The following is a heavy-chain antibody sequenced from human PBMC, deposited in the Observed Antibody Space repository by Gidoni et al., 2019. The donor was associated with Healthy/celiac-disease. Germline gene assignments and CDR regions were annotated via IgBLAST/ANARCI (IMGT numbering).Heavy chain of an antibody. CDR1: GRSISSGGYY. D-gene: IGHD4-17*01. J-gene: IGHJ2*01. V-gene: IGHV4-31*03. CDR2: TYYSGST. Sequence: QVQLQESGRGLVQRSQTLSLTCTVSGRSISSGGYYWSWIRQHPGKGLEWIGDTYYSGSTHYNPSLKSRVTISVDTSQNHCSLKLSSVTAADTAVYYCARVLTVTTSHWYFDLWGRGTLVTVSS. CDR3: ARVLTVTTSHWYFDL.